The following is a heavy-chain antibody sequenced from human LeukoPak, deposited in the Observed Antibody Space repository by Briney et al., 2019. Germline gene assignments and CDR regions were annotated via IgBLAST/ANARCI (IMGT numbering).Heavy chain of an antibody. CDR2: ITWNSDNI. J-gene: IGHJ4*02. V-gene: IGHV3-9*01. CDR3: ARDLKGWWELLHGPGAFDY. CDR1: GFTFDDYA. D-gene: IGHD1-26*01. Sequence: GRSLRLSCAASGFTFDDYAMHWVRQAPGKGLEWVSGITWNSDNIEYANSVKGRFTISRDNAKNSLFLQMNSLRAEDTAVYYCARDLKGWWELLHGPGAFDYWGQGTLVTVSS.